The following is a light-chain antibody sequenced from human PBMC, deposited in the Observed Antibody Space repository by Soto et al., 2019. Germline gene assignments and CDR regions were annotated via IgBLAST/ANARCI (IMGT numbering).Light chain of an antibody. Sequence: QSALTQPASVSGSPGQSITISCTGTSSDIDYYNYVSWYQQHPGKAPKVIIYEVSNRPSGVSDRFSGSKSGNTASLTISGLQAEDEGDYYCSSYEDSSILMFGGGTKVTVL. CDR1: SSDIDYYNY. J-gene: IGLJ3*02. CDR3: SSYEDSSILM. CDR2: EVS. V-gene: IGLV2-14*01.